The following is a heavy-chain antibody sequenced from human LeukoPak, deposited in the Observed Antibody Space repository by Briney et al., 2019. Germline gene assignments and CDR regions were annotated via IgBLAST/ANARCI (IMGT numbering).Heavy chain of an antibody. V-gene: IGHV5-51*01. J-gene: IGHJ4*02. CDR1: GYSFSNYW. CDR2: VYPRDSDT. Sequence: GESLKISCKASGYSFSNYWIGWVRQVPGKGLEWMGIVYPRDSDTRHSPSFEGQVTISADKSISTAYLRWRSLRASDTAMYYCANGLIEGAFDYWGQGTLVTVSS. CDR3: ANGLIEGAFDY. D-gene: IGHD1-26*01.